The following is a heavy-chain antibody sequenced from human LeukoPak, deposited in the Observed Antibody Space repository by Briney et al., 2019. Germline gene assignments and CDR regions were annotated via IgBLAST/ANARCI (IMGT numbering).Heavy chain of an antibody. CDR3: ARVGRVDTAMDTALDY. J-gene: IGHJ4*02. V-gene: IGHV4-34*01. D-gene: IGHD5-18*01. CDR1: GGSFSGYY. Sequence: PSETLSLTCAVYGGSFSGYYWSWIRQPPGKGLEWIGEINHSGSTNYNPSLKSRVTISVDTSKNQFSLKLSSVTAADTAVYYCARVGRVDTAMDTALDYWGQGTLVTVSS. CDR2: INHSGST.